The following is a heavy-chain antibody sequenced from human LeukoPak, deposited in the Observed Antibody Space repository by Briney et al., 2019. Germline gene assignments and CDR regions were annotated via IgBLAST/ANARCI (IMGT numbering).Heavy chain of an antibody. CDR3: ARGAGEDYVFSY. J-gene: IGHJ4*02. V-gene: IGHV3-21*01. CDR1: RFAFSNYA. Sequence: GGSLRLSCAASRFAFSNYAMNWVRQAPGKGLEWVSAINGGGDNTYYADSVKGRFTISRDNAKNSLYLQMNSLRAEDTAVYYCARGAGEDYVFSYWGQGTLVTVSS. CDR2: INGGGDNT. D-gene: IGHD3-16*01.